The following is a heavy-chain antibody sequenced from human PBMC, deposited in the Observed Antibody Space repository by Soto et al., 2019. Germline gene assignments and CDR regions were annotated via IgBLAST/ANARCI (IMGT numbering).Heavy chain of an antibody. CDR2: INPSGGST. Sequence: GASVKVSCKASGYTFTSYYMHWVRQAPGQGLEWMGIINPSGGSTSYAQKFQGRVTMTRDTSTSTVYMELSSLRSEDTAVYYCASLPKTTPDYGDYLAYWGQGTLVTVSS. V-gene: IGHV1-46*03. CDR3: ASLPKTTPDYGDYLAY. D-gene: IGHD4-17*01. J-gene: IGHJ4*02. CDR1: GYTFTSYY.